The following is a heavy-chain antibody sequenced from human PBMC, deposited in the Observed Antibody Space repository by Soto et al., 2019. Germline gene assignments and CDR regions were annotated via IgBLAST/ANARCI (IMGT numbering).Heavy chain of an antibody. CDR1: GYTFTSYG. V-gene: IGHV1-18*01. CDR3: ARDMGDFIWGSYRYNNEYYFDY. Sequence: ASVKVSCKASGYTFTSYGISWVRQAPGQGLEWMGWISAYNGNTNYAQKLQGRVTMTTDTSTSTAYMELRSLRSDDTAVYYCARDMGDFIWGSYRYNNEYYFDYWGQGTLVTVSS. J-gene: IGHJ4*02. CDR2: ISAYNGNT. D-gene: IGHD3-16*02.